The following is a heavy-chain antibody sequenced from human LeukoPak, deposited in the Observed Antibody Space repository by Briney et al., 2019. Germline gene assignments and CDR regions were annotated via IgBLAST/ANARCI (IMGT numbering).Heavy chain of an antibody. V-gene: IGHV4-4*07. CDR3: ARGVVVVAATHDYYYYMDV. Sequence: PSETLSLTCTVSGGSISSYYWSWIRQPAGKGLEWIGRIYTSGSTNYNPSLKSRVTMSVDTSKNQFSLKLSSVTAADTAVYYCARGVVVVAATHDYYYYMDVWGKGTTVTASS. CDR2: IYTSGST. CDR1: GGSISSYY. D-gene: IGHD2-15*01. J-gene: IGHJ6*03.